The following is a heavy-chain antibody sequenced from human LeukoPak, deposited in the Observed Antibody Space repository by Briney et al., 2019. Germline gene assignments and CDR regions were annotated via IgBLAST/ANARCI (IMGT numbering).Heavy chain of an antibody. CDR2: ISSSGSTI. D-gene: IGHD1-26*01. Sequence: PGGSLRLSCAASGFTFSDYYMSWIRQAPGKGLEWVSYISSSGSTIYYADSVKGRFTISRDNAKNSLYLQMNSLRAEDTAVYYCARDPIVGAAPRQGLDYWGQGTLDTVSS. V-gene: IGHV3-11*01. CDR1: GFTFSDYY. J-gene: IGHJ4*02. CDR3: ARDPIVGAAPRQGLDY.